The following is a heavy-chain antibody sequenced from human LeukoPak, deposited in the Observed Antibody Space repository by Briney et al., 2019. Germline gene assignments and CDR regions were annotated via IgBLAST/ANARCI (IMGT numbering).Heavy chain of an antibody. J-gene: IGHJ5*02. Sequence: GGSLRLSCAASGFTFDDYTMHWVRQAPGKGLEWVSLISWDGGSTYYADSVKGRFTISRDNSKNTLYLQVNSLRAEDTAVYYCARDSPRPYQPQYWFDPWGQGTLVTVSS. V-gene: IGHV3-43*01. CDR2: ISWDGGST. CDR1: GFTFDDYT. CDR3: ARDSPRPYQPQYWFDP. D-gene: IGHD2-2*01.